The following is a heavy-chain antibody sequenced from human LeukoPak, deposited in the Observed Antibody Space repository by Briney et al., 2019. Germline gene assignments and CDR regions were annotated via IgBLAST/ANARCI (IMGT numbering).Heavy chain of an antibody. CDR2: IYYSGST. D-gene: IGHD3-3*01. CDR1: GYSISSSNW. V-gene: IGHV4-28*06. J-gene: IGHJ5*02. Sequence: PSETLSLTCVVSGYSISSSNWWGWIRQPPGKGLEWIGYIYYSGSTNYNPSLKSRVTMSVDTSKNQFSLKLSSVTALDTAVYYCARTITYYDLDFDPWGQGTLVTVSS. CDR3: ARTITYYDLDFDP.